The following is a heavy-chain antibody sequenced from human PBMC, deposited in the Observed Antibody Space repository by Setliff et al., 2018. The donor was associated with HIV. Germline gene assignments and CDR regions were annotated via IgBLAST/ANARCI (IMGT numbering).Heavy chain of an antibody. Sequence: LRLSCAASGFTFSGSTIHWVRQASGKGLEWVGRIGSKANSYATAYAASVKGRFTTSREDSKNTAYLQMNSLKTEDTAVYYCKADSSGYPWGQGTLVTVS. D-gene: IGHD3-22*01. CDR1: GFTFSGST. V-gene: IGHV3-73*01. J-gene: IGHJ5*02. CDR2: IGSKANSYAT. CDR3: KADSSGYP.